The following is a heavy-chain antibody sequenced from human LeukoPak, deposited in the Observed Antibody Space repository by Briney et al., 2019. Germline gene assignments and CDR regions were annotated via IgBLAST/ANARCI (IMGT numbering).Heavy chain of an antibody. CDR1: GGSISTSNW. Sequence: PSETLSLTCAVSGGSISTSNWWSCVRQPPGKGLEWIGEIYHSGFTNYNPSLKSRVTISVDTSKNQFSLKLSSVTAADTAVYYCARWYSSGWAFDYWGQGTLVTVSS. CDR3: ARWYSSGWAFDY. J-gene: IGHJ4*02. CDR2: IYHSGFT. V-gene: IGHV4-4*02. D-gene: IGHD6-19*01.